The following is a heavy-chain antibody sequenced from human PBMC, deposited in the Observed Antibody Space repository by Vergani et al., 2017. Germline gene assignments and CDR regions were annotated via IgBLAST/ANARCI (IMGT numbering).Heavy chain of an antibody. CDR2: IYYSGST. Sequence: QVQLQESGPGLVKPSETLSLTCTVSGGSISSYYWSWIRQPPGKGLEWIGYIYYSGSTNYNPSLKSRVTISVDTSKNQFSLKLSSVTAADTAVYYCARLYDSSGPWGQGTLVTVSS. CDR3: ARLYDSSGP. V-gene: IGHV4-59*01. CDR1: GGSISSYY. J-gene: IGHJ5*02. D-gene: IGHD3-22*01.